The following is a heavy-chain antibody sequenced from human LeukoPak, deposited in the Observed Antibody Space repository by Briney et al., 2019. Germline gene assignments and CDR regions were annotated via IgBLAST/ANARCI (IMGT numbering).Heavy chain of an antibody. D-gene: IGHD3-22*01. CDR1: GFTFSSYW. CDR3: ARRGYSGSYAYFDY. V-gene: IGHV3-74*01. CDR2: INSDGSST. Sequence: PGGSLRLSCAASGFTFSSYWMHWVRQAPGKGLVWVSRINSDGSSTSYADSVKGRFTISRDNAKNTLYLQMNSLRAGDTAVYYCARRGYSGSYAYFDYWGQGTLVTVSS. J-gene: IGHJ4*02.